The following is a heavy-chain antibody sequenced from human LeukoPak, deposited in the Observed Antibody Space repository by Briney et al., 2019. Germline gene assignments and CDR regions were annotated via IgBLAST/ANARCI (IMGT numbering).Heavy chain of an antibody. CDR3: ARDLTYYEILTGYPDLDAFDI. V-gene: IGHV1-18*01. CDR1: GYTFTSYG. J-gene: IGHJ3*02. CDR2: ISAYNENT. D-gene: IGHD3-9*01. Sequence: ASVKVSCKASGYTFTSYGISWVRQAPGQGLEGMGWISAYNENTNYAQKLQGRVTMTTDTPTSTVCMELRSLRSDDTAVYYCARDLTYYEILTGYPDLDAFDIWGQGTMVTVSS.